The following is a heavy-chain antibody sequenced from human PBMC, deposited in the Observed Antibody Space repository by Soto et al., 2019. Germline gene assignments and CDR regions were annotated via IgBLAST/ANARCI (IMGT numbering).Heavy chain of an antibody. V-gene: IGHV3-30-3*01. J-gene: IGHJ4*02. CDR3: ARDDYGDFTFDD. D-gene: IGHD4-17*01. Sequence: QVQLVESGGGVVQPGRSLRLSCAASGFPFSSYSMDWVRQAPGKGLEWVAVISYDGSNKNYADSVKGRFTISRDSSKNTLYLQMNNLRVEDTAVYYCARDDYGDFTFDDWGQGTLVTVSS. CDR2: ISYDGSNK. CDR1: GFPFSSYS.